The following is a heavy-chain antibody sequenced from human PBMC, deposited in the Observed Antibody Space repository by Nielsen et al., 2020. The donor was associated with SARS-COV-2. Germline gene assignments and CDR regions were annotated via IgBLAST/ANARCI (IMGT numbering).Heavy chain of an antibody. V-gene: IGHV3-7*05. J-gene: IGHJ4*02. CDR1: GLIFSSSW. CDR3: ARDAAYSRFDY. CDR2: INEDGSVV. Sequence: GGSLRLSCAASGLIFSSSWMVWVRQAPGKGLECVANINEDGSVVNYVDSVKGRFTISRDNAGKSLYLQMNSLRAEDTAVYYCARDAAYSRFDYWGQGTLVTVSS. D-gene: IGHD4-11*01.